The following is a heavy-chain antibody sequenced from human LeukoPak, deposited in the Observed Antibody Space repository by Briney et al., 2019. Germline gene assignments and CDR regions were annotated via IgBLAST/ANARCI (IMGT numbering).Heavy chain of an antibody. D-gene: IGHD3-10*01. Sequence: GGSLRLSCAASGFTFSSYWMSWVRQAPGKGLEWVANIKQDGSEKYYVDSVKGRFTISRDNAKNTVYLQMNSLRAEDTAVYYCARDRRGSGEDYWGQGTLVTASS. CDR1: GFTFSSYW. CDR3: ARDRRGSGEDY. J-gene: IGHJ4*02. CDR2: IKQDGSEK. V-gene: IGHV3-7*01.